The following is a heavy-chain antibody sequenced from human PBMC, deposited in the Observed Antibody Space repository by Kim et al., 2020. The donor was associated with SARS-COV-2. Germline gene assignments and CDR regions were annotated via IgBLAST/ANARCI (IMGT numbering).Heavy chain of an antibody. V-gene: IGHV5-51*01. D-gene: IGHD2-8*01. CDR3: ARRPNGGYFDY. Sequence: RYSPSVQGQVTISADKSISTAYLQWSSLKASDTAMYYCARRPNGGYFDYWGQGTLVTVSS. J-gene: IGHJ4*02.